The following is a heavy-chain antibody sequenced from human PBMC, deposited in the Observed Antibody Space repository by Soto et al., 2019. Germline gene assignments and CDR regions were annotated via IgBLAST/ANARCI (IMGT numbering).Heavy chain of an antibody. J-gene: IGHJ4*02. CDR2: VSSGSSNI. CDR3: ARQYPSSSRHFDH. Sequence: EVELVESGGGLVKPGESLKLSCAASGFTFRTYNMIWFRQAPGKGLEWLASVSSGSSNIYYAASGKGRFTISRDNAQNSLFLQINSLRAEDTAVYYGARQYPSSSRHFDHWGQGTLVTVSA. CDR1: GFTFRTYN. D-gene: IGHD6-6*01. V-gene: IGHV3-21*01.